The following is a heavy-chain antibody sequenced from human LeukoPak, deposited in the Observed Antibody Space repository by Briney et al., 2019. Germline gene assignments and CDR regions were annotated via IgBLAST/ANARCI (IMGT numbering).Heavy chain of an antibody. D-gene: IGHD3-3*01. CDR3: ARGGYDSDFDY. CDR2: INHSGST. V-gene: IGHV4-34*01. CDR1: GGSFSGYY. Sequence: PSETLSLTCAVYGGSFSGYYWSWIRQPPGKGLEWIGEINHSGSTNYSPSLKSRVTISVDTSKNQFSLRLSSVTPADTAVYYCARGGYDSDFDYWGQGTLVTVSS. J-gene: IGHJ4*02.